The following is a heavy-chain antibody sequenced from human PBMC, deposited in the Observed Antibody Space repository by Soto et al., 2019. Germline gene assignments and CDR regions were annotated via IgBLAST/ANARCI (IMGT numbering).Heavy chain of an antibody. CDR3: APHLRHFRYDYYAMEV. CDR2: SYPGDSDT. Sequence: LGESLKSSFQGSGYTLTDYWIGWVRQLPGKVRDLIVLSYPGDSDTRYSPSFQGHVTITVDKSTNTAYLQWNTLRASDTAMDYWAPHLRHFRYDYYAMEVGGQGSTVIDSS. V-gene: IGHV5-51*01. CDR1: GYTLTDYW. J-gene: IGHJ6*02. D-gene: IGHD3-3*02.